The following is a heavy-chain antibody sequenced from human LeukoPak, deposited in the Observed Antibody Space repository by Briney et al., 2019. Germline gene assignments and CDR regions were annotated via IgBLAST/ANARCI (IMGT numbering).Heavy chain of an antibody. Sequence: GGSLRLSRAASGFTFSGYAMTWVRQAPGKGLEWVSTISGSGASTYYADSVRGRFTISRDNSKNTLYLQMNSLRAEDTAVYYCAKLGSSGFYTYYFDSWGQGTLVSVSS. CDR1: GFTFSGYA. D-gene: IGHD3-22*01. J-gene: IGHJ4*02. CDR3: AKLGSSGFYTYYFDS. V-gene: IGHV3-23*01. CDR2: ISGSGAST.